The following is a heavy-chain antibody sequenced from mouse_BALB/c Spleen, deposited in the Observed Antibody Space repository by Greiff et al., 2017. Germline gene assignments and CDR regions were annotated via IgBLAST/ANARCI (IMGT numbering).Heavy chain of an antibody. CDR1: GFSLTGYG. CDR3: ARDGNYGDWYFDV. Sequence: VKLEESGPGLVAPSQSLSITCTVSGFSLTGYGVNWVRQPPGKGLEWLGMIWGDGSTDYNSALKSRLSISKDNSKSQVFLKMNSLQTDDTARYYCARDGNYGDWYFDVWGAGTTVTVSS. CDR2: IWGDGST. J-gene: IGHJ1*01. D-gene: IGHD2-1*01. V-gene: IGHV2-6-7*01.